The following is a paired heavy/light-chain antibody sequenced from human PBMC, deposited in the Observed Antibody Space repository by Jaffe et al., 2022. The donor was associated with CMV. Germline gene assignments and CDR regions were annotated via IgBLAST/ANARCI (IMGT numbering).Heavy chain of an antibody. CDR2: VSGSGVST. J-gene: IGHJ4*02. CDR3: AEGPGGFADLFKSKRNYFDY. V-gene: IGHV3-23*01. Sequence: EVQLLESGGGLVQPGGSLRLSCAAHGFTFSGNAMSWVRQAPGKGLEWVSSVSGSGVSTNYADSVKGRFTISRDNSKNTLYLQMNSLRAEDTAIYYCAEGPGGFADLFKSKRNYFDYWGQGTLVTVSS. D-gene: IGHD3-10*01. CDR1: GFTFSGNA.
Light chain of an antibody. Sequence: QSALTQPASVSGSPGQSITISCTGTSSDVGGSNYVSWYQQHPGKAPKLMIYDVSDRPSGVSNRFSGSKSDNTASLTISGLQAEDEANYYCSSYTSSNTFVFGEGTKLTVL. CDR2: DVS. CDR1: SSDVGGSNY. CDR3: SSYTSSNTFV. J-gene: IGLJ2*01. V-gene: IGLV2-14*03.